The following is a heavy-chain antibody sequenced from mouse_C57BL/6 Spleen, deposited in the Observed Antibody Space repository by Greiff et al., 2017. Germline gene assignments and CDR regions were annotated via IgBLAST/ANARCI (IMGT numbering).Heavy chain of an antibody. CDR2: IHPNSGST. J-gene: IGHJ1*03. CDR1: GYTFTSYW. CDR3: ARSGDYDYDGNDWCFDV. Sequence: QVQLQQPGAELVKPGASVKLSCKASGYTFTSYWMHWVKQRPGQGLEWIGMIHPNSGSTNYNEKFKSKATLTVDKSSSTAYMQLSSRTSEDSAVYYCARSGDYDYDGNDWCFDVWGTGTTVTVSS. D-gene: IGHD2-4*01. V-gene: IGHV1-64*01.